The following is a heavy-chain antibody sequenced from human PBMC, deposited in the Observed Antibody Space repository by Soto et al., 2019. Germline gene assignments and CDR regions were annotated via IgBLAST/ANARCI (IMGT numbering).Heavy chain of an antibody. CDR2: ISYDGSNK. J-gene: IGHJ4*02. CDR1: GFTFSSYG. D-gene: IGHD3-10*01. V-gene: IGHV3-30*18. CDR3: AKGLLWFGEPPEPDY. Sequence: QVQLVESGGGVVQPGRSLRLSCAASGFTFSSYGMHWVRQAPGKGLEWVAVISYDGSNKYYADSVKGRFTISRDNSKNTLYLQMTSLRAEDTAVYYCAKGLLWFGEPPEPDYWGQGTLVTVSS.